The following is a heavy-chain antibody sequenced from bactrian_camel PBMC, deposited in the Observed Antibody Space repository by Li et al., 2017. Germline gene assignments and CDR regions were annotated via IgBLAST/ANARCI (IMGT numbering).Heavy chain of an antibody. CDR3: AARGPYCYTKLSVADFTY. J-gene: IGHJ4*01. CDR2: IVTDGTT. D-gene: IGHD2*01. V-gene: IGHV3S53*01. CDR1: GYNMEGKC. Sequence: VQLVESGGETVQAGGSLRLSCVASGYNMEGKCMAWFRQIPGKEREQVAYIVTDGTTTYADSVQGRFTIWKDVGLKTLYLQMNNLKPEDTAMYYCAARGPYCYTKLSVADFTYWGQGTQVTVS.